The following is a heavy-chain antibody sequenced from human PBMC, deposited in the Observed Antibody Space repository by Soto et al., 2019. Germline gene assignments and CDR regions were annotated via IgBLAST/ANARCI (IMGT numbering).Heavy chain of an antibody. J-gene: IGHJ3*02. V-gene: IGHV1-2*04. CDR3: ARGKGYCSGGSCYNYDAFDI. CDR2: INPNSGGT. D-gene: IGHD2-15*01. Sequence: QVQLVQSGAEVKKPGASVKVSCKASGYTFTGYYMHWVRQAPGRGLEWMGWINPNSGGTNYAQKFQGWVTMTRDTTISTAYMELSRLRSDDTAVYYCARGKGYCSGGSCYNYDAFDIWGQGTMVTVSS. CDR1: GYTFTGYY.